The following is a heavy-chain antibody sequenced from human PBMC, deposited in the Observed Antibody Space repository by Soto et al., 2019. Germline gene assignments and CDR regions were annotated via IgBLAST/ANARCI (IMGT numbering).Heavy chain of an antibody. Sequence: QVQLVESGGGVVQPGRSLRLSCAASGFTFSSYAMHWVRQAPGKGLEWVAVISYDGSNKYYADSVKGRFTISRDNSKNTLYLQMNSLRAEDTAVYYCAREPAMTTVTLDYWGQGTLVTVSS. V-gene: IGHV3-30-3*01. CDR2: ISYDGSNK. CDR1: GFTFSSYA. D-gene: IGHD4-17*01. J-gene: IGHJ4*02. CDR3: AREPAMTTVTLDY.